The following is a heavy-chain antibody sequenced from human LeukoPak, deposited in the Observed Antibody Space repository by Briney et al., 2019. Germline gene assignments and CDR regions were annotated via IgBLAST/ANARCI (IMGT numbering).Heavy chain of an antibody. CDR2: IYHSGST. Sequence: SETLSPTCAVSGYSISSGYYWGWIRQPPGKGLEWIGSIYHSGSTYYNPSLKSRVTISVDTSKNQFSLKLSSVTAADTAVYYCARGPRYCSGGSCYLASVYYYYYMDVWGKGTTVTVSS. J-gene: IGHJ6*03. CDR1: GYSISSGYY. CDR3: ARGPRYCSGGSCYLASVYYYYYMDV. D-gene: IGHD2-15*01. V-gene: IGHV4-38-2*01.